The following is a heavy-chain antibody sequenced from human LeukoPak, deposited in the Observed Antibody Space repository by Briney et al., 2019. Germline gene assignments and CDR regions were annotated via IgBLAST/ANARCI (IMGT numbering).Heavy chain of an antibody. J-gene: IGHJ3*02. Sequence: SETLSLTCTVSGGSISSSSYYWGWIRQPPGKGLEWIGSIYYSGSTYYNPSLKSRVTISVDTSKNQFSLKLSSVTAADTAVYYCARDDPSDAFDIWGQGTMVTVSS. V-gene: IGHV4-39*07. CDR1: GGSISSSSYY. CDR3: ARDDPSDAFDI. CDR2: IYYSGST.